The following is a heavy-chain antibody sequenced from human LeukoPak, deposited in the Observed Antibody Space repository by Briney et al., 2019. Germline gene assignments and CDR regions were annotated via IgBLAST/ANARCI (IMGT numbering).Heavy chain of an antibody. Sequence: SEXLSLTCTVSGGSISSSSYYWSWIRQPAGKGLEWIGRIYTSGSTNYNPSLKSRVAISVDTSKNQFSLKLSSVTAADTAVYYCARDFYGGNFEFDYWGQGTLVTVSS. CDR2: IYTSGST. J-gene: IGHJ4*02. CDR1: GGSISSSSYY. CDR3: ARDFYGGNFEFDY. D-gene: IGHD4-23*01. V-gene: IGHV4-61*02.